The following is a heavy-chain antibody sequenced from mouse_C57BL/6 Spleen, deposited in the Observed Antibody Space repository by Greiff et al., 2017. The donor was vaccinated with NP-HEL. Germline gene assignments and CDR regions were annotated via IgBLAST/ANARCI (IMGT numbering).Heavy chain of an antibody. CDR1: GFNIKDDY. V-gene: IGHV14-4*01. Sequence: DVKLQESGAELVRPGASVKLSCTASGFNIKDDYMHWVKQRPEQGLEWIGWIDPENGDTEYASKFQGKATITADTSSNTAYLQLSSLTSEDTAVYYCTTQLGRFAYWGQGTLVTVSA. D-gene: IGHD4-1*02. J-gene: IGHJ3*01. CDR2: IDPENGDT. CDR3: TTQLGRFAY.